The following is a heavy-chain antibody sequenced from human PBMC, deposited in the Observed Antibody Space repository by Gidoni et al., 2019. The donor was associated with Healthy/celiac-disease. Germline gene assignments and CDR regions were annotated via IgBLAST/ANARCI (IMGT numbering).Heavy chain of an antibody. V-gene: IGHV3-49*04. CDR3: TRDLSAEYSSSSFQH. CDR2: IRSKAYGGTT. CDR1: GFTFGDYA. D-gene: IGHD6-6*01. J-gene: IGHJ1*01. Sequence: EVQLGESGGGLVQPGRSLRLPCTASGFTFGDYAMSWVRQAPGKGLEWVGFIRSKAYGGTTEYAASVKGRFTISRDDSKSIAYLQMNSLKTEDTAVYYCTRDLSAEYSSSSFQHWGQGTLVTVSS.